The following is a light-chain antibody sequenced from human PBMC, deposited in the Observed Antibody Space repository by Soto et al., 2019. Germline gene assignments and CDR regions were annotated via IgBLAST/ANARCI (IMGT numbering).Light chain of an antibody. J-gene: IGKJ2*01. Sequence: EIMMTQSPATLSVSPGERAALSCRASQSVNSSFAWYQQKPGQAPRLLIYDASTRATDIPARFSGSGSGTEFTLTISSLQSEDFAVYYCQQYNNWPYTFGQGTKLEIK. V-gene: IGKV3-15*01. CDR1: QSVNSS. CDR3: QQYNNWPYT. CDR2: DAS.